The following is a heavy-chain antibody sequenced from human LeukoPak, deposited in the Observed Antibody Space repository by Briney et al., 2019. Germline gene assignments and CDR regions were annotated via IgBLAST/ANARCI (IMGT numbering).Heavy chain of an antibody. D-gene: IGHD4-17*01. CDR2: ISGSGGST. CDR1: GFTFRSYA. CDR3: AKGSTVTAPYNWFDP. J-gene: IGHJ5*02. V-gene: IGHV3-23*01. Sequence: PGGSLRLSCAASGFTFRSYAMSGVRQAPGKGREWVSAISGSGGSTYYADSVKGRFTISRDNSKNTLYLQMNSLRAEDTAVYYCAKGSTVTAPYNWFDPWGQGTLVTVSS.